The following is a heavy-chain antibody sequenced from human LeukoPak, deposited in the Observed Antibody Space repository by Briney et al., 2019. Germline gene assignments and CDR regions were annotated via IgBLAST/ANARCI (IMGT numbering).Heavy chain of an antibody. V-gene: IGHV4-61*01. CDR1: GGSVSSGNYY. D-gene: IGHD3-22*01. J-gene: IGHJ4*02. CDR3: ARDPSGYFNY. Sequence: SETLSLTCTVSGGSVSSGNYYWSWIRQPPGKGLEWIGYIYYSGDTDYNPSLKGRVTISVDTSKNQVSLKLSSVTAADTAVYYCARDPSGYFNYWGQGTLVTVSS. CDR2: IYYSGDT.